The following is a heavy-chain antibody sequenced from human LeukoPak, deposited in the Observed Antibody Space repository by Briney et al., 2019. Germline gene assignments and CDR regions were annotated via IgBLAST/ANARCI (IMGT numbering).Heavy chain of an antibody. J-gene: IGHJ4*02. CDR1: GYTFTSYG. CDR3: ARDSGYCGSTSCYRSDY. D-gene: IGHD2-2*02. V-gene: IGHV1-18*01. CDR2: ISAYNGNT. Sequence: ASVKVSCKASGYTFTSYGISWVRQAPGQGLEWMGWISAYNGNTNYAQKLQGRVTMTTDTSTSTAYMELRSLRSDDTAVYYCARDSGYCGSTSCYRSDYWGQGTLVTVSS.